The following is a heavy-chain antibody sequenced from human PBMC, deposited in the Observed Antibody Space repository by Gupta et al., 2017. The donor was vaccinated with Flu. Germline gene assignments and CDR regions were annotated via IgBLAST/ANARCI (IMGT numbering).Heavy chain of an antibody. V-gene: IGHV3-23*01. J-gene: IGHJ4*02. CDR1: EFTFSTCA. CDR2: ISASGGST. Sequence: EVQLLESGGGLVQPGGSLRLSCAASEFTFSTCAMSWVRQAPGKGLEWVSGISASGGSTYYADSVKGRFTISRDNSKNTLYLQMNSLRTDDTAVYYCAKGAYSYGFLFDYWGQGTLVTVSS. D-gene: IGHD5-18*01. CDR3: AKGAYSYGFLFDY.